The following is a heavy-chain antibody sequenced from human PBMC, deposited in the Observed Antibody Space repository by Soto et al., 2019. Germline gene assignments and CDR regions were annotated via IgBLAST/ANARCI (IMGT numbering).Heavy chain of an antibody. CDR1: GGSISSDGSS. Sequence: PSETLSLTCAVSGGSISSDGSSWSWIRQPPGKGLEWIGYIYDSGSSYYNPSLKSRVTISVDTSKNQFSLKLSSVTAADTAVYYCARWDYYGSGSSMDVWGQGTTVTVSS. D-gene: IGHD3-10*01. CDR3: ARWDYYGSGSSMDV. CDR2: IYDSGSS. J-gene: IGHJ6*02. V-gene: IGHV4-30-2*01.